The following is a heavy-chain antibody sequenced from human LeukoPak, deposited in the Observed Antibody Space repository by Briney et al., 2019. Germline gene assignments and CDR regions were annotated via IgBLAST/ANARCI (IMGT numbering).Heavy chain of an antibody. V-gene: IGHV3-30*18. CDR2: ISYDGTNK. J-gene: IGHJ5*02. CDR3: AKEGRFLEWLLSGDNWFDP. D-gene: IGHD3-3*01. CDR1: GFTFSSYG. Sequence: GGSLRLSCAASGFTFSSYGMHWVRQAPGKGLEWVAVISYDGTNKYYADSVKGRFTISRDNSKNTLYLQMNSLRAEDTAVYYCAKEGRFLEWLLSGDNWFDPWGQGTLVTVSS.